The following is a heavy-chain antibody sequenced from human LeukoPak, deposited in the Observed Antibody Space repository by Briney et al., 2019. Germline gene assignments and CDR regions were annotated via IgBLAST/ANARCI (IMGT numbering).Heavy chain of an antibody. V-gene: IGHV5-51*01. J-gene: IGHJ6*02. D-gene: IGHD2-2*01. CDR1: GYSFTKYW. Sequence: PGESLKISCKGSGYSFTKYWIGWVRQMPGKGLEWMGIIYPGDSDTRYSPSFQGQVTISADKSISIAYLQWRSLKASDTATYYCARQGGYCSSTSCQGYHYYGMDVWGQGTTVTVSS. CDR2: IYPGDSDT. CDR3: ARQGGYCSSTSCQGYHYYGMDV.